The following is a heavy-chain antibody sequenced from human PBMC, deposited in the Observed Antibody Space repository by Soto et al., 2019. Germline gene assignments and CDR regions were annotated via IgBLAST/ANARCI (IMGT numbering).Heavy chain of an antibody. D-gene: IGHD3-22*01. Sequence: QVQLVQSGAEVKKPGASVKVSCKASGYTFTSYSISWVRQAPGQGLEWMGWISAYNGNTNYAQKLQGRVTMTTDTSTSTAYMELRSLRSDDTAVYYCARVRAGYYDSSGRAFDIWGQGTMVTVSS. V-gene: IGHV1-18*01. CDR3: ARVRAGYYDSSGRAFDI. CDR1: GYTFTSYS. CDR2: ISAYNGNT. J-gene: IGHJ3*02.